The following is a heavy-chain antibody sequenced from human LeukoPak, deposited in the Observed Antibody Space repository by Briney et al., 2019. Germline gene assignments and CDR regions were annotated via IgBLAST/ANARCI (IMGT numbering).Heavy chain of an antibody. CDR3: AVSFDF. Sequence: GGSLRLSCAASGVTFSSYSMNWVRQAPGKGLEWVSYISSSSGTTYYADSVKGRFTISRDNAKNSLYLQMNRLRAEDTAVYFCAVSFDFRGQGTLVTVSS. V-gene: IGHV3-48*01. J-gene: IGHJ4*02. CDR1: GVTFSSYS. CDR2: ISSSSGTT. D-gene: IGHD5/OR15-5a*01.